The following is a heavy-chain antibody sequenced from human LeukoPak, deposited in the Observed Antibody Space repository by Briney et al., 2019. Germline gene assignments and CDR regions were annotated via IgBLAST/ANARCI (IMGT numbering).Heavy chain of an antibody. CDR3: TRAIRHQLLSDN. V-gene: IGHV1-8*01. D-gene: IGHD2-2*01. CDR2: MNPEIGST. Sequence: ASVKVSCKASGYTFYNYDIIWVRHATGQGPEWMGWMNPEIGSTGYAQKFQGRVTMTRDSSITTAYMELSSLRLEDTAVYYCTRAIRHQLLSDNWRQATLVTVSS. J-gene: IGHJ4*02. CDR1: GYTFYNYD.